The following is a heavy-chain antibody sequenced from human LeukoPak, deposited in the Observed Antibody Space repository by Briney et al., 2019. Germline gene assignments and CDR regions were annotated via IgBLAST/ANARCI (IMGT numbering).Heavy chain of an antibody. D-gene: IGHD5-12*01. Sequence: SQTLSPTLAVYGGSLSGYYWSCTRQPPRPRLEWIGEIKQSGITNYNPSLKSRVTISVDTSKNQCYLKLSSVTAADTAVYYCARAAGYPTSLYYYYYMDVWGKGTTVTVSS. CDR1: GGSLSGYY. CDR3: ARAAGYPTSLYYYYYMDV. J-gene: IGHJ6*03. CDR2: IKQSGIT. V-gene: IGHV4-34*01.